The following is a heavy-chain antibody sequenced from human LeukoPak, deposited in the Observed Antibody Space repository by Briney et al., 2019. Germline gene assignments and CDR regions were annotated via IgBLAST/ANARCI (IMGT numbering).Heavy chain of an antibody. Sequence: SETLSLTCTVSGGSISSHYWSWIRQPPGKELEWIGFISYAGSTNYNPSLKSRVTISVDTPKNQFSLKLTSVTAADTAVYYCAIRRLPGAFDIWGQGTMVTVSS. J-gene: IGHJ3*02. CDR1: GGSISSHY. D-gene: IGHD4-11*01. CDR2: ISYAGST. CDR3: AIRRLPGAFDI. V-gene: IGHV4-59*11.